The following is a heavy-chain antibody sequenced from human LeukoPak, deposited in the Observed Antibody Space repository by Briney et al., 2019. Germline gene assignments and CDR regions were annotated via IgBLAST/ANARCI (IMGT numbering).Heavy chain of an antibody. CDR2: IIPIFGTA. CDR1: GGTFISYA. Sequence: SVKVSCKASGGTFISYAISWVRQAPGQGLEWMGRIIPIFGTANYAQKFQGRVTITTDESTSTAYMELSSLRSEDTAVYYCARDRSNIVLMVYEENWFDPWGQGTLVTVSS. V-gene: IGHV1-69*05. J-gene: IGHJ5*02. D-gene: IGHD2-8*01. CDR3: ARDRSNIVLMVYEENWFDP.